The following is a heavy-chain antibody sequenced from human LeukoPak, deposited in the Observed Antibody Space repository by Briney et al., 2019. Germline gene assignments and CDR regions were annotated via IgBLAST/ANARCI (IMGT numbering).Heavy chain of an antibody. CDR1: GLTFSSYS. V-gene: IGHV3-21*01. CDR2: ISSDSSYI. J-gene: IGHJ4*02. Sequence: PGGSLRLSCAASGLTFSSYSMNWVRLAPGKGLEWVSSISSDSSYIYYADSLKGRFTTSRDNAKNSLYLQMNSLRAEDTAVYYCARRPGYSSGHFDYWGQGTLVTVSS. D-gene: IGHD6-19*01. CDR3: ARRPGYSSGHFDY.